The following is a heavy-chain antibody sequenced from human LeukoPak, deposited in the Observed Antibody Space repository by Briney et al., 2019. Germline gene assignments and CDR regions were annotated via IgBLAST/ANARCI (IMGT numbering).Heavy chain of an antibody. J-gene: IGHJ3*02. Sequence: SETLSLTCTLSGGSISSSSYYWGWIRQPPGKGLEWIGSIYYSGSTYYNPSLKSRVTISIDTSKNQFSLKLSSVTAADTAVYYCARLTTDYVWGSYRSGDDAFDIWGQGTMVTVSS. CDR3: ARLTTDYVWGSYRSGDDAFDI. V-gene: IGHV4-39*01. CDR2: IYYSGST. CDR1: GGSISSSSYY. D-gene: IGHD3-16*02.